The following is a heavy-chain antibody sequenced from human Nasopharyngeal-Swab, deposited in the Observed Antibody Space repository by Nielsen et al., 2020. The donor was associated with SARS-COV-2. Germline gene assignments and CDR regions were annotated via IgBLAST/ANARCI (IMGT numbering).Heavy chain of an antibody. CDR2: IIPIFGTA. V-gene: IGHV1-69*01. CDR1: GGTFSSYA. CDR3: ARTARPRYCSGGSCSFDY. J-gene: IGHJ4*02. Sequence: VKVSCKASGGTFSSYAISWVRQAPGQGLEWMGGIIPIFGTANYAQKFQGRVTITADESTSTAYMELSSLRSEDTAVYYCARTARPRYCSGGSCSFDYWGQGTLVTVSS. D-gene: IGHD2-15*01.